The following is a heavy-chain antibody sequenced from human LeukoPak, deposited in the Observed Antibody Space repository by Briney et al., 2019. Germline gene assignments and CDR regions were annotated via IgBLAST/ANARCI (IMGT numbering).Heavy chain of an antibody. V-gene: IGHV4-34*01. Sequence: SETLSLTCAVYGGSFSGYYWSWIRQPPGKGLEWIGEINHSGSTNYNPSLKSRVTISVDTSKNQFSLKLSSVTAADTAVYYCARGPVEMATIPLDYWSQGTLVTVSS. CDR1: GGSFSGYY. D-gene: IGHD5-24*01. CDR3: ARGPVEMATIPLDY. CDR2: INHSGST. J-gene: IGHJ4*02.